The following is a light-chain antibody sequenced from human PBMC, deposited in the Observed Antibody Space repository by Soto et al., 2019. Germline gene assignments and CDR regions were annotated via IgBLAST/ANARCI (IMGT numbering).Light chain of an antibody. Sequence: IQMTQSSSTLSGSVGDRVTIVCRASQTISSWLAWYQQKKGKAPKLLIYKASTLKSGVPSRFSGSGYGTEFTLTIGSLQPDDFATYYCQHYNSYSEAFGQGTKVDIK. CDR2: KAS. J-gene: IGKJ1*01. CDR1: QTISSW. CDR3: QHYNSYSEA. V-gene: IGKV1-5*03.